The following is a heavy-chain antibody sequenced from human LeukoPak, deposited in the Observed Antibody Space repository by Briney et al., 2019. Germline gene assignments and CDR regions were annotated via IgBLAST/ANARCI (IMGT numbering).Heavy chain of an antibody. CDR1: GFTFSNYN. CDR3: ARDLGKVINYYFDY. Sequence: PGGSLRLSCAASGFTFSNYNMNWVRQAPGKGLEWVSSISSSSSYIYYADSVKGRFTISRDNAKNSLYLQMNSLRAEDTAVYYCARDLGKVINYYFDYWGQGTLVTVSS. J-gene: IGHJ4*02. CDR2: ISSSSSYI. D-gene: IGHD7-27*01. V-gene: IGHV3-21*01.